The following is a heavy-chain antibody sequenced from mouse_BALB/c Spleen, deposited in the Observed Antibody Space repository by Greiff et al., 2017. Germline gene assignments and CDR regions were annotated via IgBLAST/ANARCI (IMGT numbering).Heavy chain of an antibody. J-gene: IGHJ2*01. D-gene: IGHD1-2*01. CDR3: ARDHYGYYFDY. CDR1: GFTFSSYG. V-gene: IGHV5-6-3*01. CDR2: INSNGGST. Sequence: EVKLQESGGGLVQPGGSLKLSCAASGFTFSSYGMSWVRQTPDKRLELVATINSNGGSTYYPDSVKGRFTISRDNAKNTLYLQMSSLKSEDTAMYYCARDHYGYYFDYWGQGTTLTVSS.